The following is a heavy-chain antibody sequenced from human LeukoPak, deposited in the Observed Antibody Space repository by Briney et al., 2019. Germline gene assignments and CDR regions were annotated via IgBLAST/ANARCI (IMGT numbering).Heavy chain of an antibody. CDR3: AREPITMVRGVIIELDY. V-gene: IGHV1-69*13. J-gene: IGHJ4*02. Sequence: ASVKVSCKASGGTFSSYAISWVRQAPGQGLEWMGGIIPIFGTATYAQKFQGRVTITADESTSTAYMELSSLRSEDTAVYYCAREPITMVRGVIIELDYWGQGTLVTVSS. CDR1: GGTFSSYA. CDR2: IIPIFGTA. D-gene: IGHD3-10*01.